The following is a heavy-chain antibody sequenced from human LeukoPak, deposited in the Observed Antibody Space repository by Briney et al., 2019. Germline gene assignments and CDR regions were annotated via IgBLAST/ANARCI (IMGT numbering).Heavy chain of an antibody. Sequence: ASVKVSCKVSGYTLTELSMHWVRQAPGKGLEWMGGFDPEDGETIYAQKYQGRVTMTEDTSTDTAYMELSSLRSEDTAVYYCSRDGSGSSWSGFDIWGQGTMVTVSS. D-gene: IGHD6-13*01. CDR2: FDPEDGET. CDR1: GYTLTELS. V-gene: IGHV1-24*01. J-gene: IGHJ3*02. CDR3: SRDGSGSSWSGFDI.